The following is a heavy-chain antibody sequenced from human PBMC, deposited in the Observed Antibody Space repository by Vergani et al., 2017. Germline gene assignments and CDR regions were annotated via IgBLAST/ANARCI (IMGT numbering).Heavy chain of an antibody. CDR3: ARGVLGYCSSTSCSSGHYYYYYMDV. D-gene: IGHD2-2*01. J-gene: IGHJ6*03. V-gene: IGHV1-69*01. CDR1: VGTFSSYA. Sequence: QVQLVQSGAEVKKPGSSVKVSCKASVGTFSSYAISWVRQAPGQWLEWMGGIIPIFGTANYAQKFQGRVTITADESTSTAYMELSSLRSEDTAVYYCARGVLGYCSSTSCSSGHYYYYYMDVWGKGTTVTVSS. CDR2: IIPIFGTA.